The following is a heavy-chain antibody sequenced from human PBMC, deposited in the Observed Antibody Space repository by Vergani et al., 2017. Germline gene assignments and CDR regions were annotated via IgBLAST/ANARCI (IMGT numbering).Heavy chain of an antibody. CDR3: ARDGRIDAEGSELEY. J-gene: IGHJ4*02. D-gene: IGHD6-25*01. CDR1: GFTFSRHW. Sequence: EVQLVESGGGLVQPGGSLRLSCAASGFTFSRHWMHWVRQAPGKGLVWVSRVNPEGTNTPYADSVKGRFTISRDNAKNMMYLQLNSLRDEDTAVYYCARDGRIDAEGSELEYRRQRALATVCS. V-gene: IGHV3-74*01. CDR2: VNPEGTNT.